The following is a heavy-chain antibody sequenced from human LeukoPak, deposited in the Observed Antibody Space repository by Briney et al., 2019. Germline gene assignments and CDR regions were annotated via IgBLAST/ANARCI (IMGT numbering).Heavy chain of an antibody. CDR2: IYYSGST. CDR3: ARDLHFSGFDYGDYVGVFDY. Sequence: SQTLSLTCTVSGGSISSSSYYWGWIRQPPGKGLEWIGSIYYSGSTYYNPSLKSRVTISVDTSKNQFSLKLSSVTAADTAVYYCARDLHFSGFDYGDYVGVFDYWGQGTLVTVSS. J-gene: IGHJ4*02. V-gene: IGHV4-39*07. CDR1: GGSISSSSYY. D-gene: IGHD4-17*01.